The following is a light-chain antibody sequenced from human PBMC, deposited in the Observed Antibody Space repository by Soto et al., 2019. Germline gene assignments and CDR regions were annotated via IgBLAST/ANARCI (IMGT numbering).Light chain of an antibody. V-gene: IGLV1-40*01. Sequence: QPVLTKPPSVSGAPGQRVTISCTGSSSNIGANYDVHWYQQRPGTAPKLLIFGNNNRPSGVPDRFSGSKSGTSASLAITGLQAEDEGDYYCQSYDSTLSARYVFGTGTKLTVL. CDR3: QSYDSTLSARYV. J-gene: IGLJ1*01. CDR2: GNN. CDR1: SSNIGANYD.